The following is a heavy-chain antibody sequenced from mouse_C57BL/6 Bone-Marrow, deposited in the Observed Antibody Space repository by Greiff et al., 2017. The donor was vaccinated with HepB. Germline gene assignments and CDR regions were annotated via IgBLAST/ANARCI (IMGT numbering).Heavy chain of an antibody. Sequence: QVQLQQPGAELVMPGASVKLSCKASGYTFTSYWMHWVKQRPGQGLEWIGEIDPSDSYTNYNQKFKGKSTLTVDKSSSTAYIQLSSLTSEDSAVYYCARYGSSYGFAYWGQGTLVTVSA. J-gene: IGHJ3*01. V-gene: IGHV1-69*01. D-gene: IGHD1-1*01. CDR3: ARYGSSYGFAY. CDR2: IDPSDSYT. CDR1: GYTFTSYW.